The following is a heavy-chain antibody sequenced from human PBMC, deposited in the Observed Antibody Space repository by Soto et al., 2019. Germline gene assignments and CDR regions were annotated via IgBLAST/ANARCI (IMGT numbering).Heavy chain of an antibody. D-gene: IGHD1-26*01. CDR1: GDSFTNFY. CDR2: IYYTGSA. CDR3: AKELYSGSYSD. Sequence: SETLSLTCTVSGDSFTNFYWNWIRQPPGKGLEWVGHIYYTGSANHNPSLKSRVTLSIDTSKSQISLKLSSVTAADTAVYYCAKELYSGSYSDWGQGTLVTVSS. V-gene: IGHV4-59*01. J-gene: IGHJ4*02.